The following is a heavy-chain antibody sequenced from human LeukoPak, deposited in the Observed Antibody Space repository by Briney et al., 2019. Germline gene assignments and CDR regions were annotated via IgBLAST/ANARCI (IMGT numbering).Heavy chain of an antibody. CDR1: GFTFSTYW. Sequence: PGGSLRLSCAASGFTFSTYWIHWVRHAPGKGRVWVSRINSDGSSTSYADSVKGRFTISRDNAKNTLYLQMNSLRAEDTAVYYCARESSVGAHKAFDYWGQGTLVTVSS. CDR3: ARESSVGAHKAFDY. J-gene: IGHJ4*02. D-gene: IGHD1-26*01. CDR2: INSDGSST. V-gene: IGHV3-74*01.